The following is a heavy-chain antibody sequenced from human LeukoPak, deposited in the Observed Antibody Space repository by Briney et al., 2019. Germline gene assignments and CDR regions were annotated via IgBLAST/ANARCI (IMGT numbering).Heavy chain of an antibody. CDR2: IIPILGIA. CDR3: ARGYPLDWNYFDY. Sequence: SVKVSCKASGGTFSSYAISWVRQAPGQGLEWMGRIIPILGIANYAQKFQGRVTITADKSTSTAYMELSSLRSEDTAVYYCARGYPLDWNYFDYWGQGTLVTVSS. D-gene: IGHD3/OR15-3a*01. CDR1: GGTFSSYA. V-gene: IGHV1-69*04. J-gene: IGHJ4*02.